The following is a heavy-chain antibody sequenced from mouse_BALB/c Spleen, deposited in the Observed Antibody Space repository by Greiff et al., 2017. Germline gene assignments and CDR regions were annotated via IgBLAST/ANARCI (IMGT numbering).Heavy chain of an antibody. V-gene: IGHV1-80*01. J-gene: IGHJ3*01. CDR1: GYAFSSYW. D-gene: IGHD2-4*01. CDR3: ARFDYDFSWFAY. Sequence: QVQLQQSGAELVRPGSSVKISCKASGYAFSSYWMNWVKQRPGQGLEWIGQIYPGDGDTNYNGKFKGKATLTADKSSSTAYMQLSSLTSEDSAVYFCARFDYDFSWFAYWGQGTLVTVSA. CDR2: IYPGDGDT.